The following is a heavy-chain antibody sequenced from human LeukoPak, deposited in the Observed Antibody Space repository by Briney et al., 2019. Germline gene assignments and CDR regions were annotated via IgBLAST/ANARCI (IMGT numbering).Heavy chain of an antibody. CDR3: ARGSPSDCTNGVCLNWFDP. D-gene: IGHD2-8*01. J-gene: IGHJ5*02. CDR1: GFTFSSYA. V-gene: IGHV3-21*01. Sequence: GGSLRLSCAASGFTFSSYAMSWVRQAPGKGLEWVSSISSSSSYIYYADSVKGRFTISRDNAKNSLYLQMNSLRAEDTAVYYCARGSPSDCTNGVCLNWFDPWGQGTLVTVSS. CDR2: ISSSSSYI.